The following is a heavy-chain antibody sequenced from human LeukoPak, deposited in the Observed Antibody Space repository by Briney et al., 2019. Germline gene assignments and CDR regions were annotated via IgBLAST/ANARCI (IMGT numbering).Heavy chain of an antibody. J-gene: IGHJ4*02. D-gene: IGHD5-18*01. V-gene: IGHV3-23*01. Sequence: GGSLRLSCVASGITFSNYAVSWVRQAPEKWLDWVSVISGSAHKIRYADSVKGRFTISRDNSENIVYLQMNNLRVEDTAVYYCAGRPTGYSSGYIHWGQGTLVTVSS. CDR2: ISGSAHKI. CDR3: AGRPTGYSSGYIH. CDR1: GITFSNYA.